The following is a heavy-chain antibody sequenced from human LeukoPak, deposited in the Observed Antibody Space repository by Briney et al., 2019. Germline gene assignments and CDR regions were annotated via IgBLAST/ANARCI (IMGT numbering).Heavy chain of an antibody. CDR2: ISYDGSNK. CDR1: GFTFSSYA. Sequence: PGRSLRLSCAASGFTFSSYAMHWVRQAPGKGLEWVAVISYDGSNKYYADSVKGRFTISRDNSKNTLYPQMNSLRAEDTAVYYCARASRRTPSIAAPKDYWGQGTLVTVSS. V-gene: IGHV3-30-3*01. D-gene: IGHD6-6*01. J-gene: IGHJ4*02. CDR3: ARASRRTPSIAAPKDY.